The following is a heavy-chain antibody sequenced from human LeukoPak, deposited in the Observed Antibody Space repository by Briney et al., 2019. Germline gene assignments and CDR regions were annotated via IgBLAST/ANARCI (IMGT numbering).Heavy chain of an antibody. Sequence: PSETLSLTCAVYGGSFSGYYWSWIRQPPGKGLEWNGEINHSGSTNYNPSLKSRVTISVDTSKNQFSLKLSSVTAADTAVYYCARELVDYDFWSGYYPKYYFDYWGQGTLVTVSS. J-gene: IGHJ4*02. CDR2: INHSGST. D-gene: IGHD3-3*01. V-gene: IGHV4-34*01. CDR1: GGSFSGYY. CDR3: ARELVDYDFWSGYYPKYYFDY.